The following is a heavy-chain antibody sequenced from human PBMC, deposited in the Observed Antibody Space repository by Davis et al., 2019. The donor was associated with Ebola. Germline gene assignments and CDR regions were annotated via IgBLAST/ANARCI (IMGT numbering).Heavy chain of an antibody. V-gene: IGHV3-49*04. Sequence: GESLKISCTASGFTLGDYAMNWVRQAPGKGLEWVGFIRQKAYGGTTEYAASVKGRFTISRDESKRIAYLQMNSLKTEDTAVYYCTREPGGWYGFDYWGQGILVTVSS. J-gene: IGHJ4*02. CDR2: IRQKAYGGTT. CDR1: GFTLGDYA. CDR3: TREPGGWYGFDY. D-gene: IGHD6-19*01.